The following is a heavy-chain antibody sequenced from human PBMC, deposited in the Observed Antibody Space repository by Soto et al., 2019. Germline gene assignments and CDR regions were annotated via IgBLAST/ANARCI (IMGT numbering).Heavy chain of an antibody. CDR1: GYTFTSYY. D-gene: IGHD3-3*01. CDR3: ARDRLSFDFWSGYYPHAFDI. V-gene: IGHV1-46*01. CDR2: INPSGGST. Sequence: ASVKVSCKASGYTFTSYYMHWVRQAPGQGLEWMGIINPSGGSTSYAQKFQGRVTMTRDTSTSTVYMELSSLRSEDTAVYYCARDRLSFDFWSGYYPHAFDIWGQGTMGTVSS. J-gene: IGHJ3*02.